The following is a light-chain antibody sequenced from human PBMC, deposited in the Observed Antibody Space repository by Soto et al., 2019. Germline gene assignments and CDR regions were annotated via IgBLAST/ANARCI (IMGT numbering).Light chain of an antibody. J-gene: IGKJ2*01. CDR1: QSVSNSY. CDR3: QQYGSSPYT. CDR2: GAS. Sequence: EIVLTQSPGTLSLSPGERATLSCRASQSVSNSYLAWYQQKPGQAPRLLIYGASSRATGIPDRFSGSGSGTDFTLTISRLEPEDFAVYYCQQYGSSPYTFGQWTKLEIK. V-gene: IGKV3-20*01.